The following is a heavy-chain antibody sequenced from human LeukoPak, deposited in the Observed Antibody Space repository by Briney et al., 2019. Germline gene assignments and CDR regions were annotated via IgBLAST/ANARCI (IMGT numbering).Heavy chain of an antibody. Sequence: GGSLRLSCAASGFTFSSYSMNWVRQAPGKGLEWVSSITSSSSHIYYADSVKGRFTISRDNAKNSLYLQMNSLRAEDTAVYYCARVRAGSGDAFDIWGQGTMVTVSS. D-gene: IGHD3-3*01. CDR3: ARVRAGSGDAFDI. CDR2: ITSSSSHI. CDR1: GFTFSSYS. J-gene: IGHJ3*02. V-gene: IGHV3-21*01.